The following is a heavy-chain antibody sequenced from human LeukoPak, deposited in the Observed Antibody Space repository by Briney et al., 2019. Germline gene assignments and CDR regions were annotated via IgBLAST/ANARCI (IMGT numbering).Heavy chain of an antibody. CDR1: GGSISSGDYY. Sequence: SETLSLTCTVSGGSISSGDYYWSWIRQPPGKGLEWIGYIYYSGSTYYNPSLKSRVTISVDTSKNQFSLKLSSVTAADTAVYYCARDGDYNWFDPWGQGTLVTVSS. V-gene: IGHV4-30-4*01. CDR3: ARDGDYNWFDP. J-gene: IGHJ5*02. D-gene: IGHD2-21*02. CDR2: IYYSGST.